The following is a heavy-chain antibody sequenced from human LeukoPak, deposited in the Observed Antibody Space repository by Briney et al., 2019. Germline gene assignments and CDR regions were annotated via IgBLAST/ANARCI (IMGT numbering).Heavy chain of an antibody. D-gene: IGHD2-15*01. Sequence: ASVKVSCKVSGNTLTDLSIHWVRQAPEKGLDWMGGFDPEDAEVIYAEKFQDRVTMTEDPSTDTAYLELSSLRSEDTAVYYCAAEGQWSLVHYFNSWGQGTLVTVSS. CDR3: AAEGQWSLVHYFNS. CDR1: GNTLTDLS. J-gene: IGHJ4*02. V-gene: IGHV1-24*01. CDR2: FDPEDAEV.